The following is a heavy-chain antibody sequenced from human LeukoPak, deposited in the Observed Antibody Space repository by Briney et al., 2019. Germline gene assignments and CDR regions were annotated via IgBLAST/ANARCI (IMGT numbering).Heavy chain of an antibody. J-gene: IGHJ3*01. CDR2: IKQDGSEK. Sequence: GGSLRLTCATSGFTFSSYSFNWVRQAPGKGLEWVANIKQDGSEKHYVDSVKGRFTISRDNAKNSLYLQMNSLRVDDTAVYYCARDRGGAESHGFDAFDLWGQGTIVTVSS. CDR3: ARDRGGAESHGFDAFDL. D-gene: IGHD2-15*01. CDR1: GFTFSSYS. V-gene: IGHV3-7*01.